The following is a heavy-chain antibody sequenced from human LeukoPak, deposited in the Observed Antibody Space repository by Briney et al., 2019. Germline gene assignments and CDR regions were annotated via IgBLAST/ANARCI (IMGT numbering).Heavy chain of an antibody. J-gene: IGHJ4*02. CDR1: GLTFSNAW. Sequence: GGSLRLSCETSGLTFSNAWMSWVRQAPGKGLEWVSAISGSGGSTYYADSVKGRFTISRDNSKNTLYLQMNSLRAEDTAVYYCAKSDYGDYVDYWGQGTLVTVSS. D-gene: IGHD4-17*01. CDR2: ISGSGGST. CDR3: AKSDYGDYVDY. V-gene: IGHV3-23*01.